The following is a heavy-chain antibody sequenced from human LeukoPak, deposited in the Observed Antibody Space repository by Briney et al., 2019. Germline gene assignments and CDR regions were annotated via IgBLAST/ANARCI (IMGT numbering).Heavy chain of an antibody. CDR3: ARGPVLLWFGELSRWGY. CDR1: GGTFSSYA. V-gene: IGHV1-69*13. J-gene: IGHJ4*02. D-gene: IGHD3-10*01. Sequence: GASVTVSFKASGGTFSSYAISWVRQAPGQGLEWMGGIIPIFGTANYAQKFQGRVTITADESTSTAYMELSSLRSEDTAVYYCARGPVLLWFGELSRWGYWGQGTLVTVSS. CDR2: IIPIFGTA.